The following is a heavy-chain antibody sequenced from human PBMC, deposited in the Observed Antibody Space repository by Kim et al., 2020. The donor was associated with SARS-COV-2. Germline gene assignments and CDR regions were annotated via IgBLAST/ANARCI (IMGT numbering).Heavy chain of an antibody. CDR2: IYYSGST. Sequence: SETLSLTCTVSGGSISSGGYYWSWIRQHPGKGLEWIGYIYYSGSTYYNPSLKSRVTISVDTSKNQFSLKLSSVTAADTAVYYCARENDYGTPIFDYWGQGTLVTVSS. CDR3: ARENDYGTPIFDY. V-gene: IGHV4-31*03. J-gene: IGHJ4*02. CDR1: GGSISSGGYY. D-gene: IGHD3-10*01.